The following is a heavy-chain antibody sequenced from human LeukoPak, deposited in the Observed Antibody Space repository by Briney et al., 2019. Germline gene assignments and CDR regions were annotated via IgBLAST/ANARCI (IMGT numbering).Heavy chain of an antibody. CDR3: AKDLRSDIVGAADYYFGMDV. J-gene: IGHJ6*02. V-gene: IGHV3-9*01. CDR1: GFKFDDYA. Sequence: GRSLRLSCAVSGFKFDDYAMHWVRQAPGKGLEWVSGISWNSGYIGHADSVKGRFTISRDNAKNSLYLQMNSLGVEDTALYYRAKDLRSDIVGAADYYFGMDVWGQGTTVTVSS. D-gene: IGHD2-15*01. CDR2: ISWNSGYI.